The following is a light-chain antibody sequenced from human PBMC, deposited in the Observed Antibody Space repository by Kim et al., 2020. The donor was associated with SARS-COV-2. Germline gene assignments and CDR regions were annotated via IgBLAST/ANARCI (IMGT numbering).Light chain of an antibody. J-gene: IGKJ2*01. CDR3: QEYGDSPPYT. V-gene: IGKV3-20*01. CDR1: QTVFGTY. CDR2: RAS. Sequence: DIVLTQSPGTLSLSPGERATLSCRASQTVFGTYLAWYQQKSGQVPRLLILRASIRATGTPDRFSGSGSGTDFTLTISRLEPEDFAVYYCQEYGDSPPYTFGQGTKLEIK.